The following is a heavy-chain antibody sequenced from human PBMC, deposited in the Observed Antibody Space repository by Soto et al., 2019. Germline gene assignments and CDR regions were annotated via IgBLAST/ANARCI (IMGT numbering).Heavy chain of an antibody. CDR3: ARGINYYASGDDAFDI. J-gene: IGHJ3*02. Sequence: QVQLVQSGAEVKKPGASVKVSCKASGYTFTSYDINWVRQATGQGLERMGWMNPNSGNTGYAQKFQGRVTMTRNTSISTAYMELSSLRSEDTAVYYCARGINYYASGDDAFDIWRQGTMVTVSS. CDR2: MNPNSGNT. V-gene: IGHV1-8*01. D-gene: IGHD3-10*01. CDR1: GYTFTSYD.